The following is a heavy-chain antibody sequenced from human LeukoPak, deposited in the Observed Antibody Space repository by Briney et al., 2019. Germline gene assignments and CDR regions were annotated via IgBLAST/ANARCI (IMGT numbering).Heavy chain of an antibody. D-gene: IGHD2-2*01. CDR1: GFTLSSYA. CDR3: ARLGLRPAAVFDY. J-gene: IGHJ4*02. Sequence: PGGSLRLSCAASGFTLSSYAMHWVRQAPGKGLEWVAVISYDGSNKYYADSVKGRFTISRDNSKNTLYLQMNSLRAEDTAVYYCARLGLRPAAVFDYWGQGTLVTVSS. CDR2: ISYDGSNK. V-gene: IGHV3-30-3*01.